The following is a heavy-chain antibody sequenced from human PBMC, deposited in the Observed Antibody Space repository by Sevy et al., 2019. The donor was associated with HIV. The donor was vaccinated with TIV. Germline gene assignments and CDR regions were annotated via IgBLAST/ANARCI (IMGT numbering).Heavy chain of an antibody. CDR3: ARHVDMTTLIGGLYYFDS. J-gene: IGHJ4*02. V-gene: IGHV5-51*01. Sequence: GESLKISCKASGYKFTTYWIGWARQMPGKGLEWMGMIYPRDSDTRYSPSFQGQVTISADTSMNTAYLQWSSLKASDTAMYFCARHVDMTTLIGGLYYFDSWGQGTLVTVSS. D-gene: IGHD4-4*01. CDR1: GYKFTTYW. CDR2: IYPRDSDT.